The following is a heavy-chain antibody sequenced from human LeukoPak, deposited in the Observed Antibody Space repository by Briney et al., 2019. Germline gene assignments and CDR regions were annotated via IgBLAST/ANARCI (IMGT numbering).Heavy chain of an antibody. J-gene: IGHJ6*02. V-gene: IGHV3-11*01. CDR2: ISSSGSTI. D-gene: IGHD2-2*01. CDR1: GFTFSDYY. CDR3: ARSSTSPRDHLNV. Sequence: PGGSLRLSCAASGFTFSDYYMSWIRQAPGKGLEWVSYISSSGSTIYYADSVKGRFTISRDNAKNSLYLQMNSLRAEDTAVYYCARSSTSPRDHLNVWGQGTTVTVSS.